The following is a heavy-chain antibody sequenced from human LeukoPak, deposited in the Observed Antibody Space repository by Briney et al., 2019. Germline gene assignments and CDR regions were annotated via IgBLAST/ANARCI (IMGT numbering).Heavy chain of an antibody. J-gene: IGHJ4*02. V-gene: IGHV3-9*01. CDR1: GFTFDDYA. Sequence: GGSLRLSCAASGFTFDDYAMHWVRQAPGKGLEWVSGISWNSGSIGYADSVKGRFTISRDNAKNSLYLQMNSLRAEDTALYCCASNYFDYWGQGTLVTVSS. CDR2: ISWNSGSI. CDR3: ASNYFDY.